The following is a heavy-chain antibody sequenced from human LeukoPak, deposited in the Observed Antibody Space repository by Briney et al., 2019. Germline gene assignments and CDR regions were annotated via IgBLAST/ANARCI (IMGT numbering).Heavy chain of an antibody. CDR3: AKPGGATTYYFDY. CDR2: ITTSGAST. D-gene: IGHD5-24*01. CDR1: GFTFSSYA. V-gene: IGHV3-23*01. J-gene: IGHJ4*02. Sequence: PGGSLRLSCAASGFTFSSYAMGWVRQAPGKGLEWVSAITTSGASTYYAASVKGRFTISRDNSKNTLYLQMNSLSVEDTAVYYCAKPGGATTYYFDYWGQGTLVTVSS.